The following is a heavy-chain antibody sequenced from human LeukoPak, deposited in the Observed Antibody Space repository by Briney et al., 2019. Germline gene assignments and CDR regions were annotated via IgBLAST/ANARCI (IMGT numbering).Heavy chain of an antibody. CDR3: AKAGPYYGSGSYSWFDP. Sequence: GRSLRLSCAASGFTFSSYGMHWVRQAPGKGLEWVSAISGSGGSTYYADSVKGRFTISRDNSKNTLYLQMNSLRAEDTAVYYCAKAGPYYGSGSYSWFDPWGQGTLVTVSS. D-gene: IGHD3-10*01. V-gene: IGHV3-23*01. CDR1: GFTFSSYG. J-gene: IGHJ5*02. CDR2: ISGSGGST.